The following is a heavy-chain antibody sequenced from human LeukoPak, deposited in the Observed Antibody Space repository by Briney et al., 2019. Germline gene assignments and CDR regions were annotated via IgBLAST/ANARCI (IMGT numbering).Heavy chain of an antibody. D-gene: IGHD6-13*01. CDR3: AREIAAAGILFDY. CDR1: GFTFSSYS. J-gene: IGHJ4*02. Sequence: GGSLRLSCAASGFTFSSYSMSWVRQAPGKGLEWVSYISSRSSTIYYADSVKGRFTISRDNAKNSLYLQMNSLRADDTAVYYCAREIAAAGILFDYWGQGTLVTVSS. CDR2: ISSRSSTI. V-gene: IGHV3-48*04.